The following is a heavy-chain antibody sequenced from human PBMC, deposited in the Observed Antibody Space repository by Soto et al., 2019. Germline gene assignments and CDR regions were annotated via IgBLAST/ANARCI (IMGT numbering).Heavy chain of an antibody. D-gene: IGHD3-22*01. CDR1: GGSFSGEY. CDR2: INHSGRT. J-gene: IGHJ4*02. Sequence: SETLSLTCAVYGGSFSGEYWSWSWIRQPPGKGLEWIGEINHSGRTDYNPSLKSRVTISVDTSKNQFSLILSSVTAADTAVYYCATSYYDGGDTLANYWGQGTLVTVSS. V-gene: IGHV4-34*01. CDR3: ATSYYDGGDTLANY.